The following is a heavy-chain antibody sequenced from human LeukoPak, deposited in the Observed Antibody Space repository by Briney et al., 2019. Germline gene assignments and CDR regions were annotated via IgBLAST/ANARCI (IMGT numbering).Heavy chain of an antibody. D-gene: IGHD3-3*01. J-gene: IGHJ4*02. CDR3: ARHNVPFGVVSDYYFDY. CDR1: GYSFTSYW. Sequence: GESLQISCKGSGYSFTSYWIGWVRQMPGKGLEWMGIIYPGDSDTRYSPSFQGQVTISADKSISTAYLQWSSLKASDTAMYYCARHNVPFGVVSDYYFDYWGQGTLVTVSS. V-gene: IGHV5-51*01. CDR2: IYPGDSDT.